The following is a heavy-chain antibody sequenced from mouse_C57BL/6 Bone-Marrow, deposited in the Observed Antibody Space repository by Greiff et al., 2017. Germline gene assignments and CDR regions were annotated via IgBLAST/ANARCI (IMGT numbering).Heavy chain of an antibody. J-gene: IGHJ2*01. CDR1: GYTFTSYT. Sequence: QVQLQQSGAELARPGASVKMSCKASGYTFTSYTMHWVKQRPGQGLEWIGYINPSSGYTKYNQKFKDKATLTADKSSSTAFMQLSSLTSEDSAVYYCARIYGINYYFDYWGQGTTLTVSS. D-gene: IGHD1-1*01. CDR2: INPSSGYT. CDR3: ARIYGINYYFDY. V-gene: IGHV1-4*01.